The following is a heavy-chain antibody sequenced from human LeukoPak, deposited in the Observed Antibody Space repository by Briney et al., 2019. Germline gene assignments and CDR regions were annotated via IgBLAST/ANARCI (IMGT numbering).Heavy chain of an antibody. V-gene: IGHV3-30*03. CDR3: ARLITMVRGVIIPEKSDY. CDR2: ISYDGSNK. J-gene: IGHJ4*02. D-gene: IGHD3-10*01. Sequence: GGSLRLSCAASGFTFSSYGMHWVRQAPGKGLEWVAVISYDGSNKYYADSVKGRFTISRDNSKNTLYLQMNSLRAEDTAVYYCARLITMVRGVIIPEKSDYWGQGTLVTVSS. CDR1: GFTFSSYG.